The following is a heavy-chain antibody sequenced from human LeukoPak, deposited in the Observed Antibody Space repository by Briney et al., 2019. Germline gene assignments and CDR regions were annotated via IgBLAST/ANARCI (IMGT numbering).Heavy chain of an antibody. V-gene: IGHV1-8*03. J-gene: IGHJ6*03. Sequence: ASVKVSCKASGYTFTGYYMHWVRQAPGQRLEWMGWMNPNTGHTAYAPKFQGRVTFTRNTSVSTAYMELDILISEDTAVYFCARGGITGTDAEYYYYYMDVWGKGTTVTVSS. D-gene: IGHD1-7*01. CDR3: ARGGITGTDAEYYYYYMDV. CDR2: MNPNTGHT. CDR1: GYTFTGYY.